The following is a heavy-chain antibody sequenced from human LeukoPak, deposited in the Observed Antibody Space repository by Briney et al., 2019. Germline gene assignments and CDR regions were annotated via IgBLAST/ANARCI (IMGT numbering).Heavy chain of an antibody. J-gene: IGHJ3*02. CDR3: AKDKSYYDSSGYYRVSAFDI. D-gene: IGHD3-22*01. V-gene: IGHV3-48*02. CDR2: ISSSSRTI. Sequence: PGGSLRLSCAASGFIFGSYNMNWVRQAPGKGLEWISYISSSSRTIFYADSVKGRFTVSRDNVKNFLYLQMHSLRDEDTAVYYCAKDKSYYDSSGYYRVSAFDIWGQGTMVTVSS. CDR1: GFIFGSYN.